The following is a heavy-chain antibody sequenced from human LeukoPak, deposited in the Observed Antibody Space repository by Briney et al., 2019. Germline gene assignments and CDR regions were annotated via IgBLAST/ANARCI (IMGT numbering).Heavy chain of an antibody. CDR3: ARDMYSDSWQFDY. CDR2: IYIGGSA. D-gene: IGHD6-13*01. J-gene: IGHJ4*02. CDR1: GFTVTSYY. Sequence: PGGSLRLSCAASGFTVTSYYMSWVRQAPGKGLEWVSVIYIGGSAYYADSVRGRFTISRDNSKNTLYLQMNSLRAEDTAVYYCARDMYSDSWQFDYWGQGTLVTVSS. V-gene: IGHV3-53*01.